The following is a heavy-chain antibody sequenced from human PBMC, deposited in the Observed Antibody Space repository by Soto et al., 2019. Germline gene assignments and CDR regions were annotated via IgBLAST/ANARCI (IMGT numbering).Heavy chain of an antibody. CDR2: INPTGSP. CDR1: GGSLTGYY. CDR3: ARSREQWLVDAFDI. V-gene: IGHV4-34*01. J-gene: IGHJ3*02. Sequence: SDTLSLTCVVYGGSLTGYYWSWLRQPPGRGLEWIGEINPTGSPKYNPSLMSRVTISVDTSKNQFSMKLSSVTAADTAVFYCARSREQWLVDAFDIWGQGXMVTVSS. D-gene: IGHD6-19*01.